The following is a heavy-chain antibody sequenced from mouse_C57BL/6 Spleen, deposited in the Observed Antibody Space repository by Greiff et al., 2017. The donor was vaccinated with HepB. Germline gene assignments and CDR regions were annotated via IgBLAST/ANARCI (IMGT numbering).Heavy chain of an antibody. CDR3: TRHGVTTVEATRDYARDY. Sequence: VQLQQSGPGLVAPSQSLSITCTVSGFSLTSYGVHWVRQPPGKGLEWLVVIWSDGSTTYNSAHKSRLSINKDNSKNQILLKMNSLQTDDTAMYYWTRHGVTTVEATRDYARDYWGQGTSVTVSS. D-gene: IGHD1-1*01. V-gene: IGHV2-6-1*01. CDR1: GFSLTSYG. J-gene: IGHJ4*01. CDR2: IWSDGST.